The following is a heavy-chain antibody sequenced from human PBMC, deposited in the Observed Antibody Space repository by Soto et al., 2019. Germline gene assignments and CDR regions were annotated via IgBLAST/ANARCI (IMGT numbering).Heavy chain of an antibody. J-gene: IGHJ5*02. CDR3: ARGFCTGTCYREGEGWFDP. V-gene: IGHV4-39*01. CDR1: GGSSSSRPYQ. Sequence: QAQLQESGPGLVRPSESLSLTCTVSGGSSSSRPYQWGWFRQPPGKGLEWIGTIYSSGNTYYTPSLKSRNTMSVDTSRNQFSLNLSSVTAADTAVYYCARGFCTGTCYREGEGWFDPWGQGTRVTVSS. D-gene: IGHD2-8*02. CDR2: IYSSGNT.